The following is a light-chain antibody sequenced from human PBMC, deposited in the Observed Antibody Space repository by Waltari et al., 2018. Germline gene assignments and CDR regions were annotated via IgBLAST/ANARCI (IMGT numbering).Light chain of an antibody. CDR2: DDD. CDR1: ALPKKY. CDR3: YSADGSGDLGV. J-gene: IGLJ3*02. Sequence: YELPQPPSVSVSPGQTARIPCSGAALPKKYAFWYQQKSGQAPVLVIYDDDKRPSGIPERFSGSSSGSMATLTITGAQVGDEADYYCYSADGSGDLGVFGGGTKVTVL. V-gene: IGLV3-10*01.